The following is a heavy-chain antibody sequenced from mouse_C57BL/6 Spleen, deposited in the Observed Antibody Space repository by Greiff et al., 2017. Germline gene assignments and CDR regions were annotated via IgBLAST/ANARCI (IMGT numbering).Heavy chain of an antibody. Sequence: VQLQQSGPELVKPGASVKISCKASGYTFTDYYMNWVKQSHGKSLEWIGDINPNNGGTSYNQKFKGKATLTVDKSSSTAYMELRSLTSEDSAVYYCARDDYDPSAYYFDYWGQGTTLTVSS. CDR1: GYTFTDYY. J-gene: IGHJ2*01. CDR2: INPNNGGT. D-gene: IGHD2-4*01. V-gene: IGHV1-26*01. CDR3: ARDDYDPSAYYFDY.